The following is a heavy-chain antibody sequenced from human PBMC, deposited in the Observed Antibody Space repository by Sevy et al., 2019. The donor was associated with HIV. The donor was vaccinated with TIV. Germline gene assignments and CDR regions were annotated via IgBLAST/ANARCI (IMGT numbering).Heavy chain of an antibody. J-gene: IGHJ6*02. Sequence: GGSLRLSCAASGFTFSDYYMSWIRQAPGNGLEWISYISGSDSTIYYADSVRGRFTISRDNARNSLYLQMNSLRAEDTAVYYCARDHVKDGDLGDYYYYAFDVWGQGTTVTVSS. V-gene: IGHV3-11*01. CDR2: ISGSDSTI. D-gene: IGHD4-17*01. CDR3: ARDHVKDGDLGDYYYYAFDV. CDR1: GFTFSDYY.